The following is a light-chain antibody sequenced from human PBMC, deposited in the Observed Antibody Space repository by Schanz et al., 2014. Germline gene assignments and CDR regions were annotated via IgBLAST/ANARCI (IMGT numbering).Light chain of an antibody. CDR3: QQRSNWPPYT. CDR2: DAS. Sequence: EIVMTQSPATVSVSPGESATLSCRASQSVSSNIAWYQHTPGQAPRLLIYDASNRATGIPARFSGSGPGTDFTLTISSLEPEDFAVYYCQQRSNWPPYTFGQGTKLEIK. CDR1: QSVSSN. J-gene: IGKJ2*01. V-gene: IGKV3D-11*02.